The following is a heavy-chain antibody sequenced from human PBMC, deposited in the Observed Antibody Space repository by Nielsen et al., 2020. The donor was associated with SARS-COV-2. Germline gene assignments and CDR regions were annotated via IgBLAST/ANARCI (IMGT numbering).Heavy chain of an antibody. V-gene: IGHV3-9*01. CDR1: GFIFDDYA. D-gene: IGHD6-6*01. CDR3: AKDIKGRIYSAPDF. Sequence: GGSLRLSCAASGFIFDDYAMYWVRQAPGKGLEWVSGISSKSGGIGYADSVKGRFSISRDNAKNSLYLQMNGLRAEDTALYYCAKDIKGRIYSAPDFWGQGTLVTVSS. J-gene: IGHJ4*02. CDR2: ISSKSGGI.